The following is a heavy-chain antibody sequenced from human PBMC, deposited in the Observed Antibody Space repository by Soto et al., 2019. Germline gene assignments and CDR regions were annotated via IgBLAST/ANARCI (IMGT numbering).Heavy chain of an antibody. V-gene: IGHV4-39*01. CDR2: IYYSGST. CDR1: GGSISSSSYY. CDR3: ARHAYYYGSGTGDY. Sequence: QLQLQESGPGLVKPSETLSLTCTVSGGSISSSSYYWGWIRQPPGKGLEWIGSIYYSGSTYYNPSLKSRVPISVDTSKNQFSLKLSPVTAADTAVYYCARHAYYYGSGTGDYWGQGTLVTVSS. D-gene: IGHD3-10*01. J-gene: IGHJ4*02.